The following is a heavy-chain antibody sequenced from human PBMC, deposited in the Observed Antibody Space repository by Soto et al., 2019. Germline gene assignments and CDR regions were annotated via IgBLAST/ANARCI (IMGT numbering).Heavy chain of an antibody. V-gene: IGHV3-23*01. D-gene: IGHD3-3*01. CDR2: IRSSGNRT. CDR1: GFTFSSYA. J-gene: IGHJ3*02. CDR3: ARFGSGSDAFDI. Sequence: GGSLRLSCAASGFTFSSYAMNWVRQAPGKGLEWVSGIRSSGNRTDYADSAKGRFTISRDNSKYTLYLQMNSLRAEDTAIYYCARFGSGSDAFDIWGQGTMVTVSS.